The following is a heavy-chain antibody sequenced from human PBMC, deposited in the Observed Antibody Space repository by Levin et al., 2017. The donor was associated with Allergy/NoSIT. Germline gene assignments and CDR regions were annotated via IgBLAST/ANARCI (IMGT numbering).Heavy chain of an antibody. CDR2: IIPIYNTA. J-gene: IGHJ3*02. CDR3: ARDGLGYCSGDNCVDAFDI. D-gene: IGHD2-15*01. CDR1: GGTFNRYL. Sequence: GASVKVSCKVSGGTFNRYLISWVRQAPGQGLEWMGGIIPIYNTAKYAQKFQGRVTITAEDSTGTAYMELSSLTAEDTAVYYCARDGLGYCSGDNCVDAFDIWGQGTMVTVS. V-gene: IGHV1-69*13.